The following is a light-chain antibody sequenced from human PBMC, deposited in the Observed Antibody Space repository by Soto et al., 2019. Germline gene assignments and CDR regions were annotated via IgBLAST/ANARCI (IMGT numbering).Light chain of an antibody. CDR3: QQYNNWPPIT. CDR2: GAS. J-gene: IGKJ5*01. Sequence: EILMTQSPATLSVSPGERVTLSCRASQSVSSSLAWYQHKPGQAPRLLIYGASTRAIGVPARFTGSGSGTEFTLTISSLQSEDFAVYFCQQYNNWPPITFGQGTRLEIK. V-gene: IGKV3-15*01. CDR1: QSVSSS.